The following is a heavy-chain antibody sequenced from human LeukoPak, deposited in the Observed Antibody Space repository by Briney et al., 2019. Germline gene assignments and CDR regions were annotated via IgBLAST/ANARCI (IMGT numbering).Heavy chain of an antibody. CDR3: ARDGTAAGLYFDL. Sequence: GGSLRLSCAVSGFTFTDYWMNWVRQAPGKGLEWVASIRQDGGEKYYVDSVKGRFTISRDNTNNSLYLQMSALSAEDTAIYYCARDGTAAGLYFDLWGQGTLVTVSS. J-gene: IGHJ4*01. CDR1: GFTFTDYW. D-gene: IGHD6-13*01. V-gene: IGHV3-7*01. CDR2: IRQDGGEK.